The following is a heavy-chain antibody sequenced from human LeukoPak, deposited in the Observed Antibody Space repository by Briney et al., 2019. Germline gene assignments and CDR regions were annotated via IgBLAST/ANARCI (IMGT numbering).Heavy chain of an antibody. J-gene: IGHJ4*02. Sequence: GGSLRLSCTASGFTFSSYWMSWVRQAPGKGLEWVANIKLDGSEKNYVDSVKGRFTISRDNTKNSLYLQMNSLRVEDTAVFYCARDQYDTWSRRGNFDSWGQGTLVIVSS. V-gene: IGHV3-7*03. CDR3: ARDQYDTWSRRGNFDS. CDR1: GFTFSSYW. D-gene: IGHD3-3*01. CDR2: IKLDGSEK.